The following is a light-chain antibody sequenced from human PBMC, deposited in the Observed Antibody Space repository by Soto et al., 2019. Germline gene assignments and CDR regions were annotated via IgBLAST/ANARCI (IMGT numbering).Light chain of an antibody. CDR1: RSVLYKSNNKNH. CDR2: WAS. CDR3: QQYNKWPRT. V-gene: IGKV4-1*01. Sequence: DIVMTQSPDSLAVSLGERATMNCKCSRSVLYKSNNKNHLAWYQQKPGQPPQLIIYWASTRASGVPERFSGSGSGTEFTLTISGLQSKDFAVYYCQQYNKWPRTFGQGTKWRS. J-gene: IGKJ1*01.